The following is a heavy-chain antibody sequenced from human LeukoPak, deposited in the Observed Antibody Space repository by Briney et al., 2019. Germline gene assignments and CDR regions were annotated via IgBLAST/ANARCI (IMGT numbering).Heavy chain of an antibody. J-gene: IGHJ4*02. Sequence: SETLSLTCAVSGGSISSSNWWSWVRQPPGKGLKWIGEIYHSGSTNYNPSLKSRVTISVDKSKNQFSLMLSSVTAAETAVYYCARTWGMYYFDYWGQGTLVTVSS. D-gene: IGHD3-16*01. CDR2: IYHSGST. V-gene: IGHV4-4*02. CDR1: GGSISSSNW. CDR3: ARTWGMYYFDY.